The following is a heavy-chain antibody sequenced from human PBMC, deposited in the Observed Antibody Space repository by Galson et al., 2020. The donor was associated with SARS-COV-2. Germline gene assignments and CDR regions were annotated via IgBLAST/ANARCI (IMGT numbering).Heavy chain of an antibody. D-gene: IGHD2-8*01. CDR1: GFTFSSYT. CDR2: IRGSGGTT. Sequence: GGSLRLSCAASGFTFSSYTMSWVRQAPGKGLEWVSGIRGSGGTTYYADSVKGRFTISRDNSKSTLYLQMNSLRADDTAVYYCAKGGVGSTSHFDYWGQGSLVTVSS. CDR3: AKGGVGSTSHFDY. V-gene: IGHV3-23*01. J-gene: IGHJ4*02.